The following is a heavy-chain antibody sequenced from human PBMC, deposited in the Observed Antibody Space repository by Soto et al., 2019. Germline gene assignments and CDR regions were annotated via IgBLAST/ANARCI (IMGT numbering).Heavy chain of an antibody. D-gene: IGHD3-16*02. CDR2: ISAYNGNT. CDR1: GYTFTSYG. Sequence: QGQLLQSGSEVKKPGAPVKVSSKASGYTFTSYGSSWVRQAPGQGLEWMGWISAYNGNTNYAQKLQGRVTMTTDTSTSTAYMERRRLRSDDTSVYYCARESYDYVWGSYRYLDYCGQGPLVTVSS. J-gene: IGHJ4*02. V-gene: IGHV1-18*04. CDR3: ARESYDYVWGSYRYLDY.